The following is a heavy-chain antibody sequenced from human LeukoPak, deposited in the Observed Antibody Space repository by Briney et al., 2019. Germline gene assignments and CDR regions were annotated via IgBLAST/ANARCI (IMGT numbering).Heavy chain of an antibody. D-gene: IGHD3-9*01. V-gene: IGHV3-21*04. Sequence: PGGSLRLSCAASGFTFSSYSMNWVRQAPGKGLEWVSSISSSSSYIYYADSVKGRFTISRDNAKNSLYLQMNSLRAEDTAVYYCARSIGLTGGGVDVWGQGTTVTVSS. CDR1: GFTFSSYS. CDR3: ARSIGLTGGGVDV. J-gene: IGHJ6*02. CDR2: ISSSSSYI.